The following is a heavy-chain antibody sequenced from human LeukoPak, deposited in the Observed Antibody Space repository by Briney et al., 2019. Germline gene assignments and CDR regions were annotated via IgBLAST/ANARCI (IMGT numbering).Heavy chain of an antibody. J-gene: IGHJ4*02. CDR2: INPNSGGT. CDR3: ARDAGTTGPIDC. D-gene: IGHD1-7*01. CDR1: GYTFTGYY. V-gene: IGHV1-2*02. Sequence: ASVKVSCKASGYTFTGYYMHWVRQAPGQGLEWMGWINPNSGGTNYAQKFQGRVTMTRDTSISTAYMELSRLRSDDTAVYYCARDAGTTGPIDCWGQGTLVTVSS.